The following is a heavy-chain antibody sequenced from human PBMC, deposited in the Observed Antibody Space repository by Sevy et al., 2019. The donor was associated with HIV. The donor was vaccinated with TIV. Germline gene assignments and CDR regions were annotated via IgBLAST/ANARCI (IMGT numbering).Heavy chain of an antibody. V-gene: IGHV3-7*01. Sequence: GGSLRLSCAASGFTFSSYAMNWFRQAPGKGLEWVANIKQDGSEKYYVDSVKGRFSISRDNAKKSLYLQMNSLRAEDTAVYYCAVDVVINDVAFDYWGQGTLVTVSS. CDR1: GFTFSSYA. D-gene: IGHD2-21*01. J-gene: IGHJ4*02. CDR3: AVDVVINDVAFDY. CDR2: IKQDGSEK.